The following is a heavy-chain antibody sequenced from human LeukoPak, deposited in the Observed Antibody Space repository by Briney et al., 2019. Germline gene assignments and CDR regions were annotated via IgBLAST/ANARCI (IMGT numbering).Heavy chain of an antibody. J-gene: IGHJ4*02. D-gene: IGHD3-3*01. CDR2: INWNGGST. CDR3: ARDQSGYYDSLAFDY. Sequence: GGSLRLSCAASGFTFDDYGMSWVCQAPGKGLEWVSGINWNGGSTGYADSVKGRFTISRDNAKNSLYLQMNSLRAEDTALYYCARDQSGYYDSLAFDYWGQGTLVTVSS. CDR1: GFTFDDYG. V-gene: IGHV3-20*04.